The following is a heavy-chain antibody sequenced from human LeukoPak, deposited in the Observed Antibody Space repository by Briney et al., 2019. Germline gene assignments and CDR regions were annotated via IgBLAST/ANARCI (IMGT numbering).Heavy chain of an antibody. D-gene: IGHD3-22*01. V-gene: IGHV3-30-3*01. CDR2: ISFDGNNE. CDR1: GFTFANYA. J-gene: IGHJ6*03. Sequence: GGSLRLSCAASGFTFANYAMHWVRQAPGKGLEWVAIISFDGNNEYYADSVKGRFTISRDNSRNTLYLDIKSLRPEDTALYHCVRGGDSSPPPNFYYYFDVWGKGTRVTVSS. CDR3: VRGGDSSPPPNFYYYFDV.